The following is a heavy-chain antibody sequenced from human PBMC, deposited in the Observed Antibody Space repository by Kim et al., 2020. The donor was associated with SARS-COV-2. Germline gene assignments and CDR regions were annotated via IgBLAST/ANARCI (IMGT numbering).Heavy chain of an antibody. V-gene: IGHV3-13*04. Sequence: GGSLRLSCAASGFPFSRFDMNWVRQRPGKGLEWVAATGTTDNTFYSVSARGRFSVSREDATSSFYLQMNSLTAGDTAVYYCARSIATSRFRLDVWGRGTT. J-gene: IGHJ6*02. D-gene: IGHD2-21*01. CDR1: GFPFSRFD. CDR3: ARSIATSRFRLDV. CDR2: TGTTDNT.